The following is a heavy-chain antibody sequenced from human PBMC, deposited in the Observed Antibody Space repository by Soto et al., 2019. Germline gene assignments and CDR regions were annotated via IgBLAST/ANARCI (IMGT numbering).Heavy chain of an antibody. D-gene: IGHD3-10*01. V-gene: IGHV3-23*01. J-gene: IGHJ4*02. Sequence: PGGSLRLSCAASGFTFSSYAMSWVRQAPGKGLEWVSAISGSGGSTYYADSVKGRFTISRDNSKNTLYLQMNSLRAEDTAVYYSAKDPVLLWFGNNPDYWGQGTLVTVSS. CDR2: ISGSGGST. CDR1: GFTFSSYA. CDR3: AKDPVLLWFGNNPDY.